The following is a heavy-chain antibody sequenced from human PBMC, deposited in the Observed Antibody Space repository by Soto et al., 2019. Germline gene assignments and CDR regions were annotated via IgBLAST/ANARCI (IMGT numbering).Heavy chain of an antibody. Sequence: QVQLQESGPGLVKPSQTLSLTCTVSGGSISSGGYYWSWIRQHPGKGLEWIGYIYYSGSTYYNPSLKSRVTISVDTCKNQFSLKLSSVTAADTAVYYCAASYCTNGVCYPRNYYYYMDVWRKGTTVTVSS. CDR2: IYYSGST. CDR3: AASYCTNGVCYPRNYYYYMDV. CDR1: GGSISSGGYY. J-gene: IGHJ6*03. V-gene: IGHV4-31*03. D-gene: IGHD2-8*01.